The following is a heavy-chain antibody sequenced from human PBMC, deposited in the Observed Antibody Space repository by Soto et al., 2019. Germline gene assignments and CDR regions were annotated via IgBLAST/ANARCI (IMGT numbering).Heavy chain of an antibody. CDR1: GFTFSSYS. V-gene: IGHV3-21*01. CDR3: AREYYDSSGYYSDDY. J-gene: IGHJ4*02. CDR2: ISSSSSYI. Sequence: EVQLVESGGGLVKPGGSLRLSCAASGFTFSSYSMNWVRQDPGKGLEWVSSISSSSSYIYYADSVKGRFTISRDNAKNSLYLQMNSLRAEDTAVYYCAREYYDSSGYYSDDYWGQGTLVTVSS. D-gene: IGHD3-22*01.